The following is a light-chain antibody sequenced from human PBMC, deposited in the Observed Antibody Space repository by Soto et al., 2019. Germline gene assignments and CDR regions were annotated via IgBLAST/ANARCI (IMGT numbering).Light chain of an antibody. Sequence: SLLAQPAPLSGSPGQSITLSCPGTSSDVGTYNLVSWYQQLPGKAPKLIIYEVTKRPSGVSNRFSGSKSGNTASLTVSGLQAEDESDYYCCSYAGSSYVFGTGTKVTVL. CDR2: EVT. V-gene: IGLV2-23*02. CDR3: CSYAGSSYV. CDR1: SSDVGTYNL. J-gene: IGLJ1*01.